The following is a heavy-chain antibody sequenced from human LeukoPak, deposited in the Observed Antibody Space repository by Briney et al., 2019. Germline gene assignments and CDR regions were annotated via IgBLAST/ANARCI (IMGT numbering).Heavy chain of an antibody. D-gene: IGHD6-13*01. Sequence: SETLSLTCTVSGGSISSYYWSWIRQPPGKGLEWIGYIYYSGSTNYNPSLKSRVTISVDTSKNQFSLKLSSVTAADTAVYYCARHSWQQQLAFDYWGQGTLVTVSS. CDR1: GGSISSYY. CDR3: ARHSWQQQLAFDY. J-gene: IGHJ4*02. V-gene: IGHV4-59*08. CDR2: IYYSGST.